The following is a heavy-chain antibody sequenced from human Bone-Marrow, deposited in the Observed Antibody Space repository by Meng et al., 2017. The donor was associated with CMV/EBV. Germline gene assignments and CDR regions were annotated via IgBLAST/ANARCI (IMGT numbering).Heavy chain of an antibody. Sequence: GGSLRLSCAASGFTFSSYGMHGVRQAPGKGLEWVAVISYDGSNKYYADSVKGRFTISRDNSKNTLYLQMNSLRAEDTAVYYCAKVQYQLEGSAFDIWGQGTMVTVSS. CDR2: ISYDGSNK. CDR3: AKVQYQLEGSAFDI. CDR1: GFTFSSYG. D-gene: IGHD2-2*01. J-gene: IGHJ3*02. V-gene: IGHV3-30*12.